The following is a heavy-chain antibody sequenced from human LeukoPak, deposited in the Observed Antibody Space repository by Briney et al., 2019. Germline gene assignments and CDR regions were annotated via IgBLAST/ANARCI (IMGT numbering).Heavy chain of an antibody. V-gene: IGHV3-23*01. J-gene: IGHJ3*02. CDR3: AKPQDYDSSGYPPNAFDI. CDR1: GFTFSSYA. CDR2: ISGSGGST. D-gene: IGHD3-22*01. Sequence: PGGSLRLSCAASGFTFSSYAMSWVRQAPGKGLVWVSAISGSGGSTYYADSVKGRFTISRDNSKNTLYLQMNSLRAEDTAVYYCAKPQDYDSSGYPPNAFDIWGQGTMVTVSS.